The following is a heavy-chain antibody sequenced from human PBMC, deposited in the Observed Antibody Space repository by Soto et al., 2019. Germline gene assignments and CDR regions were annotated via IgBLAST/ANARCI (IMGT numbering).Heavy chain of an antibody. CDR2: ISYDASNK. J-gene: IGHJ4*02. CDR3: ARGYSCSSAAFDY. D-gene: IGHD6-13*01. Sequence: QVQLVESGGGVVQPGRSLRLSCAASGFTFSNYAMHWVRQAPGKGLEWVAVISYDASNKYYADSVKGRFTISRDNPKNTLYLQLNSLRAEDTAVYYCARGYSCSSAAFDYWGQGTLVTVSS. V-gene: IGHV3-30-3*01. CDR1: GFTFSNYA.